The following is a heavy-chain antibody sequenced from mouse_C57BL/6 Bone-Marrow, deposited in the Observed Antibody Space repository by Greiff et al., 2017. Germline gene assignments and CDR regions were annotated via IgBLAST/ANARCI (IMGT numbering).Heavy chain of an antibody. J-gene: IGHJ3*01. CDR1: GYTFTSYG. CDR3: ARGFSTKVVEGFAY. CDR2: IYPRSGNT. Sequence: QVQLKQSGAELARPGASVKLSCKASGYTFTSYGISWVKQRTGQGLEWIGEIYPRSGNTYYNEKFKGKATLTADKSSSTAYMELRSLTSEDSAVYFCARGFSTKVVEGFAYWGQGTLVTVSA. V-gene: IGHV1-81*01. D-gene: IGHD1-1*01.